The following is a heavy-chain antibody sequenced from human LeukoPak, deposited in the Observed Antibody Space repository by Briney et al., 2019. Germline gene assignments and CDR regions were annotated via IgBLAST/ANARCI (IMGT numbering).Heavy chain of an antibody. Sequence: PSETLSLTCTVSGGSISSYYWSWIRQPPGKGLEWIGYIYYSGSTYDNPSLKSRVTISVDTSKNQSSLKLNSVTAADTAVYYCARALTYSSSSVSAFDIWGQGTMVTVSS. V-gene: IGHV4-59*01. CDR1: GGSISSYY. CDR3: ARALTYSSSSVSAFDI. CDR2: IYYSGST. D-gene: IGHD6-13*01. J-gene: IGHJ3*02.